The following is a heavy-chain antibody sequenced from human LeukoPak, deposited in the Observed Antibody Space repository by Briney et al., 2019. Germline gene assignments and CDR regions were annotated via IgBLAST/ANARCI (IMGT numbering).Heavy chain of an antibody. CDR2: IFPADSDT. V-gene: IGHV5-51*01. CDR3: ASVYSSTSWDY. Sequence: TGESLKISCRASGHSFTTYWIGWVRQMPGKGLEWMGVIFPADSDTRYSPSFQGQVTISADKSISTAYLQWSSLKASDTAMYYCASVYSSTSWDYWGQGTLVTVSS. J-gene: IGHJ4*02. CDR1: GHSFTTYW. D-gene: IGHD6-13*01.